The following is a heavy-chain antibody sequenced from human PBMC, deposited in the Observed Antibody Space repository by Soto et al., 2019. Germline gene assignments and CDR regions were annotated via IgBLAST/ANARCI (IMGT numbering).Heavy chain of an antibody. CDR1: GGSISSYY. CDR2: IYYSGSI. V-gene: IGHV4-59*01. D-gene: IGHD6-19*01. Sequence: SETLSLTCTVSGGSISSYYWSWIRQPPGKGLEWIGYIYYSGSINYNPSLKSRVTISVDTSKNQFSLKLSSVTAADTAVYYCARGVGGSGLNWFDPWGQGTLVTVSS. CDR3: ARGVGGSGLNWFDP. J-gene: IGHJ5*02.